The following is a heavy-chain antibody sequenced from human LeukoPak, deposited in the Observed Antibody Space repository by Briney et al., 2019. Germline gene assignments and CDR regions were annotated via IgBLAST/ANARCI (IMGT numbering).Heavy chain of an antibody. Sequence: PGGSLRLSCAASGFTFSSYWMNWVRQAPGKGLEWVANINQDGSEKYYVDSVKGRFTISRDNAKNSLYLQMNSLRAEDTAVYYCARPRQYSSANRVYNYFYMDVWGKGTTVTVSS. CDR1: GFTFSSYW. CDR2: INQDGSEK. V-gene: IGHV3-7*01. D-gene: IGHD6-25*01. J-gene: IGHJ6*03. CDR3: ARPRQYSSANRVYNYFYMDV.